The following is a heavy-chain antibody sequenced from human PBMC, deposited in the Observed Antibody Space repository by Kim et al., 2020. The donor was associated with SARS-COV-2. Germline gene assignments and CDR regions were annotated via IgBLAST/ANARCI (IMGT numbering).Heavy chain of an antibody. CDR3: AVVVGATTRGYFDL. D-gene: IGHD1-26*01. V-gene: IGHV3-7*01. Sequence: VDSVKGRCTISSDNAKNCLYLQMNGLKGEDTAVYYCAVVVGATTRGYFDLWGRGTLVTVSS. J-gene: IGHJ2*01.